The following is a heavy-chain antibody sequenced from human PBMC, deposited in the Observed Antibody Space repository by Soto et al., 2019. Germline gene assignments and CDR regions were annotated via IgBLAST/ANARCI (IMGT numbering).Heavy chain of an antibody. CDR2: IKQDGSEK. D-gene: IGHD3-22*01. CDR3: ARVFTDSSGYYKFDY. J-gene: IGHJ4*02. Sequence: WGSLRLSCAASGFTFSSYWMSWVRQAGGKGLEWVANIKQDGSEKYYVDSVKGRFTISRDNAKNSLYLQMNSLRAEDTAVYYSARVFTDSSGYYKFDYWGQGTLVTVSS. V-gene: IGHV3-7*03. CDR1: GFTFSSYW.